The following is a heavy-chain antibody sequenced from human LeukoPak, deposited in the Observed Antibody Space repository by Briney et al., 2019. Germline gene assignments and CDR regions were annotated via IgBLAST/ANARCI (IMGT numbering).Heavy chain of an antibody. V-gene: IGHV1-18*01. CDR1: GYTFTSYG. J-gene: IGHJ6*03. CDR3: ARDQPMFGEFTPYYYYYMDV. D-gene: IGHD3-10*02. CDR2: ISAYNGNT. Sequence: ASVKVSCKASGYTFTSYGISWVRQAPGQGLEWMGWISAYNGNTNYAQKLQGRVTMTTDTSTSTAYMELRSLRSDDTAVYYCARDQPMFGEFTPYYYYYMDVWGKGTTVTISS.